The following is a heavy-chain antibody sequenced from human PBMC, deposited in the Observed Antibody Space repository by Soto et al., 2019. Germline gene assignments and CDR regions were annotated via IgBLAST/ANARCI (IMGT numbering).Heavy chain of an antibody. J-gene: IGHJ4*02. V-gene: IGHV3-74*01. Sequence: EVQLVESGGDLVQRGGSLRLSCAASGFPFSSYWMHWVRHTPGKGLDWVARISGDGVTTYYADSVTGRFTVTRDNAKNTLFLQISGLRLENTAVYYCAGEYYGLWTGYNTDYWGEGALVCVSS. CDR1: GFPFSSYW. D-gene: IGHD3-3*01. CDR2: ISGDGVTT. CDR3: AGEYYGLWTGYNTDY.